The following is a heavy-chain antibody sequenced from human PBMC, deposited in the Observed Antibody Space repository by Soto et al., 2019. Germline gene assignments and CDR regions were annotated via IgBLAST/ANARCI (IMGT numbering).Heavy chain of an antibody. CDR1: GYTFTGYY. CDR3: ARVVTIFGVAPLGMDV. Sequence: ASVKVSCKASGYTFTGYYMHWVRQAPGQGLEWMGWINPNSGGTNYAQKFQGRVTMTRDTSISTAYMELSRLRSDDTAVYYCARVVTIFGVAPLGMDVWGQGTTVTVSS. CDR2: INPNSGGT. D-gene: IGHD3-3*01. V-gene: IGHV1-2*02. J-gene: IGHJ6*02.